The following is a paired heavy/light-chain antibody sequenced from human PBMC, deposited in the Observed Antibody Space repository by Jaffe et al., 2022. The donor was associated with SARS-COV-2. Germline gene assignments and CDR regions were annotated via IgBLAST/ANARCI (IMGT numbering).Heavy chain of an antibody. V-gene: IGHV3-53*01. J-gene: IGHJ4*02. CDR3: ARGGGSRARPDS. CDR2: IYSDGTT. CDR1: GFTVGSGY. Sequence: VQLVESGGGLIQPGGSLRLSCAVSGFTVGSGYMGWVRQAPGKGLEWVSIIYSDGTTNYADSVRGRFTISRDIFKSTVSLEMTNLRAEDTAVYHCARGGGSRARPDSWGQGAQVTVSS. D-gene: IGHD2-15*01.
Light chain of an antibody. CDR1: SSDVGSYNL. Sequence: QSALTQPASVSGSPGQSITISCTGTSSDVGSYNLVSWYQHHPGKAPQLIIYDVTYRPSGVSTRFSGSKSGNTASLTISNLQPDDEADYYCYSYTSTSTLDVFGTGTKVTVL. CDR3: YSYTSTSTLDV. CDR2: DVT. V-gene: IGLV2-14*02. J-gene: IGLJ1*01.